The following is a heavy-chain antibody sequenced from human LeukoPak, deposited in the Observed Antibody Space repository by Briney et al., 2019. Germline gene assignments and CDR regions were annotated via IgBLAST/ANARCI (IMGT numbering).Heavy chain of an antibody. CDR3: ATLKRGSF. Sequence: GGSLRLSCAASGFTFSSYGMHWVRQAPGKGLEWVAVIWYDGSTKYYADSVKGRFTISRDNSKNTLYLQMNSLRAEDTAVYYCATLKRGSFWGQGTLVTVSS. J-gene: IGHJ4*02. CDR2: IWYDGSTK. D-gene: IGHD2-15*01. V-gene: IGHV3-33*01. CDR1: GFTFSSYG.